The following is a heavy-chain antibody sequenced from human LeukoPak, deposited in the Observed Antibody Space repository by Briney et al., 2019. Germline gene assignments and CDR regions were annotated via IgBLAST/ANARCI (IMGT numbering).Heavy chain of an antibody. CDR1: GFTFSNHG. V-gene: IGHV3-23*01. Sequence: GGSLRLSCAASGFTFSNHGMNWVRQAPGKGLEWVSAISGSGGSTYYADSVKGRFTISRDNSKNTLYLQMNSLRAEDTAVYYCAKFTMVRGVMPNYFDYWGREPWSPSPQ. CDR2: ISGSGGST. J-gene: IGHJ4*02. D-gene: IGHD3-10*01. CDR3: AKFTMVRGVMPNYFDY.